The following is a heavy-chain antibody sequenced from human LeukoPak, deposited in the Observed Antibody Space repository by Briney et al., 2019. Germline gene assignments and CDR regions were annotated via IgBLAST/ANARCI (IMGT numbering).Heavy chain of an antibody. J-gene: IGHJ4*02. Sequence: SGPTLVNPTQTLTLTCTFSGFSLSTSGVGVGWIRQPPGKALEWLALIYWNDDKRYSPSLKSRLTTTKDTSKNQVVLTMTNMDPVDTATYYCAHRREFGTMVRGVNEYWGQGTLVTVSS. CDR2: IYWNDDK. CDR3: AHRREFGTMVRGVNEY. CDR1: GFSLSTSGVG. V-gene: IGHV2-5*01. D-gene: IGHD3-10*01.